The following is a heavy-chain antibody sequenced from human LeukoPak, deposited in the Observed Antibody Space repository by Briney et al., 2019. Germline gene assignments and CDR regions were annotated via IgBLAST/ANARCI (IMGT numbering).Heavy chain of an antibody. CDR2: IYYSGST. D-gene: IGHD6-19*01. Sequence: SESLSLTCTVSGGSISSSSYYWGWIRQPPGKGLEWIGSIYYSGSTYYNPSLKSRVTISVDTSKNQFSLKLSSVTAADTAVYYCARLQWLAPFDYWGQGTLVTVSS. CDR3: ARLQWLAPFDY. J-gene: IGHJ4*02. V-gene: IGHV4-39*01. CDR1: GGSISSSSYY.